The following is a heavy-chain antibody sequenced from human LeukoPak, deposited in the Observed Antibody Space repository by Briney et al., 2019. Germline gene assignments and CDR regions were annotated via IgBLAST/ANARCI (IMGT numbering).Heavy chain of an antibody. CDR1: GFTFSSYS. CDR2: ISSSSSYT. J-gene: IGHJ4*02. V-gene: IGHV3-21*05. D-gene: IGHD6-13*01. Sequence: PGGSLRLSCAASGFTFSSYSMNWVRQAPGKGLEWVSYISSSSSYTNYADSVKGRFTISRDNAKNSLYLQMNSLRAEDTAVYYCARGQQLAPEFDYWGQGTLVTVSS. CDR3: ARGQQLAPEFDY.